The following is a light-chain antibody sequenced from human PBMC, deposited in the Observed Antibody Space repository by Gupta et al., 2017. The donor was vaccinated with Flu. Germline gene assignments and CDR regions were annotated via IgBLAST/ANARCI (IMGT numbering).Light chain of an antibody. Sequence: GDRVTITCRASQTIASYLNWYQQKPGKAPKLLIYAASSLQGGVPSRFSGSGSGTNFTLTISSLQADDFGTYYCQQSYSFDWTFGQGTKVDIK. V-gene: IGKV1-39*01. CDR3: QQSYSFDWT. CDR1: QTIASY. CDR2: AAS. J-gene: IGKJ1*01.